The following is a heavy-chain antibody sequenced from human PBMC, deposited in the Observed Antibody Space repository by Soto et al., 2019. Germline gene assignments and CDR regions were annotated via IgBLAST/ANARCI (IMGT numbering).Heavy chain of an antibody. CDR1: GFSLSTSGMC. V-gene: IGHV2-70*01. Sequence: VSGPTLVNPXQTLTLTCTFSGFSLSTSGMCVSWIRQPPGKALEWLALIDWDDDKYYSTSLKTRLTISKDTSKNQVVLTMTNMDPVDTATYYCARILADSSGYYVDYWGQGTLVTVSS. CDR3: ARILADSSGYYVDY. J-gene: IGHJ4*02. CDR2: IDWDDDK. D-gene: IGHD3-22*01.